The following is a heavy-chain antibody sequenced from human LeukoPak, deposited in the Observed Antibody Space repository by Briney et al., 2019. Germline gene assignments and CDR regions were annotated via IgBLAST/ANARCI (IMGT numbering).Heavy chain of an antibody. Sequence: SETLSLTCAVYGGSFSGYYWSWIRQPPGKGLEWIGEINHSGSTNYNPSLKSRVTISVDTSKNQFSLKLSSVTAADTAVYYCARGVGYCSSTSCRTFDYWGQGTLVTVSS. J-gene: IGHJ4*02. D-gene: IGHD2-2*01. V-gene: IGHV4-34*01. CDR1: GGSFSGYY. CDR2: INHSGST. CDR3: ARGVGYCSSTSCRTFDY.